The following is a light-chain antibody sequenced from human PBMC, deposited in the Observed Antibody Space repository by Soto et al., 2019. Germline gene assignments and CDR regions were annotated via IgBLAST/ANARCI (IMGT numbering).Light chain of an antibody. Sequence: EIVMTQSPATLSVSPGERATLSCRASQSVSSNLAWYQQKPGQAPRLLIYGASTRATGIPARFSGSGSGTEFTLTISSLQSEDFAVYYCQQYNNGPPTFGGGTKWIS. CDR2: GAS. CDR3: QQYNNGPPT. CDR1: QSVSSN. J-gene: IGKJ4*01. V-gene: IGKV3-15*01.